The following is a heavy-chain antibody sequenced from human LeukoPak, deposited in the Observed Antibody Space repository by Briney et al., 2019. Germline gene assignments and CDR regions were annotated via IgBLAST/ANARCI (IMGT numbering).Heavy chain of an antibody. V-gene: IGHV1-69*04. CDR1: GGSFGTYA. CDR2: LIPVLGMS. Sequence: GSSVKVSCKSSGGSFGTYAVNWVRQAPGQGLEWMGRLIPVLGMSHYAPGFQGRVTLTADRSTNTAYMELDRLTSDDTAVYLCARDRGGGFDLAFFDHWGQGTLVTVSS. CDR3: ARDRGGGFDLAFFDH. J-gene: IGHJ4*02. D-gene: IGHD5-12*01.